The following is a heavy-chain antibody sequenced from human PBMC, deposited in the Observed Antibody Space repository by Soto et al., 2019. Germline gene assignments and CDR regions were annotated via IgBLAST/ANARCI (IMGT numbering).Heavy chain of an antibody. CDR1: GYTFTSYD. CDR2: IYPNSGNT. V-gene: IGHV1-8*01. CDR3: ELSLYGDNVDY. J-gene: IGHJ4*02. Sequence: QVQLVQSGAQVKKPGASAKVSCKASGYTFTSYDINWVRQATGQGLEWMGWIYPNSGNTGYAQKFQGRVTMPRNTSLSTAYMELSSLRSEDTAVYYCELSLYGDNVDYWGQGTLVTVSS. D-gene: IGHD4-17*01.